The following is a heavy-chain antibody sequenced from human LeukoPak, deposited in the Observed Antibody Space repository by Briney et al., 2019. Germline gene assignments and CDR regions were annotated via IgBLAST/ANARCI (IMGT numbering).Heavy chain of an antibody. V-gene: IGHV1-2*02. CDR3: ARPRRANYYGSGSYDNYWYFDL. CDR2: INPNSGGT. D-gene: IGHD3-10*01. CDR1: GYTFTCYY. J-gene: IGHJ2*01. Sequence: ASVKVSCKASGYTFTCYYMHWVRQAPGQGLEWMGWINPNSGGTNYAQKFQGRVTMTRDTSISTAYMELSRLRSDDTAVYYCARPRRANYYGSGSYDNYWYFDLWGRGTLVTVSS.